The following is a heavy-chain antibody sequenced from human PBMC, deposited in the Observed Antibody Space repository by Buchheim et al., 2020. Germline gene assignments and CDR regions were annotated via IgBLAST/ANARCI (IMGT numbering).Heavy chain of an antibody. J-gene: IGHJ6*02. CDR1: GLTFSTYS. V-gene: IGHV3-48*01. CDR3: ARDRTSMDV. CDR2: ISGSTTTI. D-gene: IGHD1/OR15-1a*01. Sequence: EVQLVESGGGLVQPGGSLRLSCAASGLTFSTYSMNWVRQAPGKGLEWVSYISGSTTTIYYADSARGRFTISRDNAKNSLYLQMNSLRAEDTAVYYCARDRTSMDVWGRGTT.